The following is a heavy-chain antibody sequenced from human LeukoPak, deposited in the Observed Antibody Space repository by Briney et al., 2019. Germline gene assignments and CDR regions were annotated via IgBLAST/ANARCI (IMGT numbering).Heavy chain of an antibody. Sequence: ASVKVSCKASGYTFTGYCMHWVRQAPGQGLEWMGWINPNSGGTNYAQKFQGRVTMTRDTSISTAYMELSRLRSDDTAVYYCARGRTGGQSGNAFDIWGQGTMVTVSS. CDR1: GYTFTGYC. CDR3: ARGRTGGQSGNAFDI. D-gene: IGHD4-23*01. CDR2: INPNSGGT. V-gene: IGHV1-2*02. J-gene: IGHJ3*02.